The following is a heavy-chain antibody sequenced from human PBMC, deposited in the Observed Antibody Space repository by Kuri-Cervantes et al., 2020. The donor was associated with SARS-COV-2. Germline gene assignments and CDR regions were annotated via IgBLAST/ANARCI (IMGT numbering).Heavy chain of an antibody. CDR1: GFTFTSYA. V-gene: IGHV3-23*01. CDR3: AKVGTSIAVYGRVDY. CDR2: ISANGAST. J-gene: IGHJ4*02. Sequence: AESLRLSCTASGFTFTSYARSWVRQAPGKGLEWVSVISANGASTYYADSVQGRFTIFRDNSKNTQYLQMISLRTEATAVYYCAKVGTSIAVYGRVDYWGQGTLVTVSS. D-gene: IGHD6-19*01.